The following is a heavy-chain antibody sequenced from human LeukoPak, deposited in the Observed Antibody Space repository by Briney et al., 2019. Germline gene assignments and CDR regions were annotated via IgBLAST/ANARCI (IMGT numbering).Heavy chain of an antibody. V-gene: IGHV1-2*02. Sequence: ASVKVSCKASGYTFTDYYMHLVRQAPGQGFEWMGWINPNDGDTNYAQKFQGRVTMTRDTSISTAHMEVSRLRSDDTAVYYCARANFLYCSSTTCLFDYWGQGTLVTVSS. CDR3: ARANFLYCSSTTCLFDY. D-gene: IGHD2-2*01. CDR1: GYTFTDYY. CDR2: INPNDGDT. J-gene: IGHJ4*02.